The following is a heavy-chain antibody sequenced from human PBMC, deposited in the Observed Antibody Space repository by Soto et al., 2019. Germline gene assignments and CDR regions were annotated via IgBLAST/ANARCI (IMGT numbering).Heavy chain of an antibody. V-gene: IGHV3-66*01. CDR1: GFTVSSNY. CDR3: ARDFVHGDHPEYFQH. J-gene: IGHJ1*01. D-gene: IGHD4-17*01. Sequence: EVQLVESGGGLVQPGGSLRLSCAASGFTVSSNYMNWVRQAPGKGLEWVSVIYSGGSTYYADSVKGRFTISRDNSKNTLSLQMNRLRAEDTAVYSCARDFVHGDHPEYFQHWGQGTLVTVSS. CDR2: IYSGGST.